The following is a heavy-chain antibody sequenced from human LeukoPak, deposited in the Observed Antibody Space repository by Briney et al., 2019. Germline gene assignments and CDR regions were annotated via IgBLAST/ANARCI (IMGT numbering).Heavy chain of an antibody. Sequence: ASVKVSCKASGYTFTSYAMHWVRQAPGQRLEWMGWINAGNGNTKYSQEFQGRVTITRDTSASTAYMELSSLRSEDTAVYYCARGAAYPYDIYPDYWGQGTLVTVSS. CDR2: INAGNGNT. V-gene: IGHV1-3*03. J-gene: IGHJ4*02. CDR3: ARGAAYPYDIYPDY. CDR1: GYTFTSYA. D-gene: IGHD3-9*01.